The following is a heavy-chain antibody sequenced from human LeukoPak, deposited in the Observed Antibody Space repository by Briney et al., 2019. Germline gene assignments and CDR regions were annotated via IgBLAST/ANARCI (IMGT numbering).Heavy chain of an antibody. CDR2: VGHSGSA. CDR3: ATRGDYTDTSGNSYDALDI. Sequence: SETLSLTCAVYGGSFSGYYWSWIRQPPGKGLEWIGDVGHSGSADYNPSLKSRVTVSADPSKTQFSLKLTSVTAADTAVYYCATRGDYTDTSGNSYDALDIWGQGTMVTVSS. V-gene: IGHV4-34*01. J-gene: IGHJ3*02. CDR1: GGSFSGYY. D-gene: IGHD3-22*01.